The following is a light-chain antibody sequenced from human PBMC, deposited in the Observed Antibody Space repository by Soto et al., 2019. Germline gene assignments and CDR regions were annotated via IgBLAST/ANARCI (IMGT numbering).Light chain of an antibody. J-gene: IGLJ1*01. CDR1: TIDVDSSNY. Sequence: QSVLTQPRSVSGSPGQSVTISCTGPTIDVDSSNYVSWYQQHPGKAPKLMIYDVSERPSGVPARFSGSKARSTASLIISGQEAEDEDDYFCCSYATTSYVVGSGTKVTVL. V-gene: IGLV2-11*01. CDR3: CSYATTSYV. CDR2: DVS.